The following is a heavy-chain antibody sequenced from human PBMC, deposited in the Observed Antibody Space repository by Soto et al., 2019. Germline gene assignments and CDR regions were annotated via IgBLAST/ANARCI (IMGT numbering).Heavy chain of an antibody. V-gene: IGHV4-39*01. Sequence: SETLSLTCTVSGGSISSSSYYWGWIRQPPGKGLEWIGNIYFAGSTYYNPSLKSRVTISVDTSKNQFSLKLSSVSASDTSVYYCARLLGYCSGGSCYGLRFDSWGQGALVTVS. CDR3: ARLLGYCSGGSCYGLRFDS. D-gene: IGHD2-15*01. CDR1: GGSISSSSYY. J-gene: IGHJ4*02. CDR2: IYFAGST.